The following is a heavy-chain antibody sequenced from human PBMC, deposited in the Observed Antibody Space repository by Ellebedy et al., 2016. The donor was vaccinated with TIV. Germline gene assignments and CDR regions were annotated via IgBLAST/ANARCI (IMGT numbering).Heavy chain of an antibody. D-gene: IGHD6-13*01. CDR1: GGSFSGYY. J-gene: IGHJ6*02. V-gene: IGHV4-34*01. CDR3: ARALAASDKVTYYFGMDV. CDR2: INHSGST. Sequence: SETLSLXXAVYGGSFSGYYWSWIRQPPGKGLEWIGEINHSGSTNYNPSLKSRVNISVDTSKNQFSLELSSVNAADTASYYCARALAASDKVTYYFGMDVWGQGNTVTVSS.